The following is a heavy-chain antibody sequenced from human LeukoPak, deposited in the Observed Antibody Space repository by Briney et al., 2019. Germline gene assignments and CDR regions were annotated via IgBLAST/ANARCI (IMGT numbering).Heavy chain of an antibody. CDR1: GGSISGYY. V-gene: IGHV4-4*07. J-gene: IGHJ5*02. Sequence: SETLSLTCTVSGGSISGYYWSWIRQPAGEGLEWIGRIYTSATTNYNPSLTNYNPSLKSRLTMSVDMSKNQFSLKLSSVTAADTAVYYCARVPSWQKEDWFDPGGQGTLVTVSS. CDR3: ARVPSWQKEDWFDP. CDR2: IYTSATTNYNPSLT.